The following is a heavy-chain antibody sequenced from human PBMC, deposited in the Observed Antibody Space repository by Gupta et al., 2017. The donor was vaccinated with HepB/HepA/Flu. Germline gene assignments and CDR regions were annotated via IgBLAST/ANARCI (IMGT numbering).Heavy chain of an antibody. J-gene: IGHJ5*02. CDR1: GFTFSSYS. D-gene: IGHD6-13*01. Sequence: EVQLVESGGGLVKPGGSLRLSCAASGFTFSSYSMNWVRQAPGKGLEWVSSISSSSSYIYYADSVKGRFTISRDNAKNSLYLQMNSLRAEDTAVYYCAREQQLVRGVEGNWFHPWGQGTLVTVSS. V-gene: IGHV3-21*01. CDR3: AREQQLVRGVEGNWFHP. CDR2: ISSSSSYI.